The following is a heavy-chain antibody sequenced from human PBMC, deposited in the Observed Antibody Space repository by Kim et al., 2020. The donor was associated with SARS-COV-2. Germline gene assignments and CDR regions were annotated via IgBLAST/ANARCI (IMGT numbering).Heavy chain of an antibody. J-gene: IGHJ4*02. CDR2: IRSKADSYAT. Sequence: GGSLRLSCAASGFTFSASAIHWVRQASGKGLEWVGRIRSKADSYATSYASSVEGRFTISRDESKNTAYLQMNSLKIEDTALYYCARRTPGIVDWGQGNLVTVSS. CDR1: GFTFSASA. D-gene: IGHD1-26*01. V-gene: IGHV3-73*01. CDR3: ARRTPGIVD.